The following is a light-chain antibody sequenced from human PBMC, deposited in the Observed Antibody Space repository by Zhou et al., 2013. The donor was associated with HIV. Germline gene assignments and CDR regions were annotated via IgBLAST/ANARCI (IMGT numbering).Light chain of an antibody. V-gene: IGKV1-27*01. CDR1: QGISNY. Sequence: DIQMTQSPSSLSVSVGDRVTITCRASQGISNYLAWYQQAPGQAPRLLIYAASTLQSGVPSRFSGSGSGTDFTLTISSLHPEDVATYYCQNYNGAPRTFGQGTKVEIK. J-gene: IGKJ1*01. CDR3: QNYNGAPRT. CDR2: AAS.